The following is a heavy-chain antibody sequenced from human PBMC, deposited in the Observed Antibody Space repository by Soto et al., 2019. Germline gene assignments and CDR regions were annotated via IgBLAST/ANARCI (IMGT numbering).Heavy chain of an antibody. J-gene: IGHJ6*03. Sequence: GGSLRLSCAASGFTFSSYAMSWVRQAPGKGLEWVSAISGSGGSTYYADSVKGRFTISRDNSKNTLYLQMNSLRAEDTAVYYCAKSYDCSSTSCYGDYYYYYYMDVWGKGTTVTVSS. D-gene: IGHD2-2*01. CDR1: GFTFSSYA. CDR2: ISGSGGST. CDR3: AKSYDCSSTSCYGDYYYYYYMDV. V-gene: IGHV3-23*01.